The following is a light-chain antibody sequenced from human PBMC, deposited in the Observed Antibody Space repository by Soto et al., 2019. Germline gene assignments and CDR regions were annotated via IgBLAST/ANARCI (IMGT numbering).Light chain of an antibody. Sequence: MMMTQSPATLSVSPGERVTLSCRTSHSVNSHVAWYQQKPGQAPRLLLYGASTRATGIPARFSGGGSETDFTLTISSLEPEDFGVYYCQQRANWPITFGQGTRLEI. CDR2: GAS. CDR1: HSVNSH. J-gene: IGKJ5*01. CDR3: QQRANWPIT. V-gene: IGKV3-11*01.